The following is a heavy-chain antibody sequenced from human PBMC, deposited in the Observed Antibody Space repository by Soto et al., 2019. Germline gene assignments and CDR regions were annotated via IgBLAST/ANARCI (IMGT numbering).Heavy chain of an antibody. CDR2: ISAAGDT. V-gene: IGHV3-13*01. CDR1: GFTFSNYD. Sequence: EVQLVESGGGLVQPGGSLRLSCEASGFTFSNYDMNWVRQGTGKGLEWVSGISAAGDTDYADSVEGRFTISRENDQNSFFLQMNSLRVGDTAVYYCARTDRDFYGLDVWGQGTTVIVSS. J-gene: IGHJ6*02. CDR3: ARTDRDFYGLDV.